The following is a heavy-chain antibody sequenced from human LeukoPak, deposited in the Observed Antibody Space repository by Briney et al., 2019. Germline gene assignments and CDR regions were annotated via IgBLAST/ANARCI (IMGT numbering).Heavy chain of an antibody. J-gene: IGHJ4*02. CDR1: GFTLSSYA. V-gene: IGHV3-23*01. CDR3: AKVISSSCGIGGY. Sequence: GGSLRLSCAASGFTLSSYAMTCVRQAPGKGLEWVSAICAGGGSTYYADSVKGRFTISRDKSKNTLYLQINSLRAEDTAVYYCAKVISSSCGIGGYWGQGTLVTVSS. D-gene: IGHD6-13*01. CDR2: ICAGGGST.